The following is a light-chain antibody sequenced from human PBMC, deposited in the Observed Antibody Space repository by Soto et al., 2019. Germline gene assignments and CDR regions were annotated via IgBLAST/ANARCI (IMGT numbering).Light chain of an antibody. J-gene: IGLJ2*01. V-gene: IGLV1-51*01. CDR3: VAWDDSLTAGV. CDR2: DNN. Sequence: QSVLTQPPSVSAAPGQKVTISCSGSNSNIGIHDVSWYQQVPGTAPKIVIYDNNKRPSGTPDRFSASKSGTSATLDITGLQTGDEADYYCVAWDDSLTAGVFGGGTKLTVL. CDR1: NSNIGIHD.